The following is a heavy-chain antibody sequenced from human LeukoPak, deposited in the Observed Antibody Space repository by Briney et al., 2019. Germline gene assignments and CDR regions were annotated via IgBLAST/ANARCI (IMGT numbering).Heavy chain of an antibody. D-gene: IGHD3-10*01. V-gene: IGHV4-34*01. J-gene: IGHJ6*02. CDR3: ARVAGYYYGSGSYLGYYYYGMDV. Sequence: SETLSLTCAVYGGSFSGYYWSWIRQPPGKGLEWIGEINHSGSTNYNPSLKSRVTISVDTSKDQFSLKLSSVTAADTAVYYCARVAGYYYGSGSYLGYYYYGMDVWGQGTTVTVSS. CDR1: GGSFSGYY. CDR2: INHSGST.